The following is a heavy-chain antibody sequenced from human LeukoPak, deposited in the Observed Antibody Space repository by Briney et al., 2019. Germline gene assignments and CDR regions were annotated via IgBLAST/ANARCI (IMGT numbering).Heavy chain of an antibody. V-gene: IGHV3-30*01. CDR2: ISFDGSNK. Sequence: AFISFDGSNKYNADSVRVRFTISRDNSKNTLFLQMNRLTAEDTTVYYCAREFVGTTTSFDYWGQGTLVTVSS. D-gene: IGHD1-7*01. J-gene: IGHJ4*02. CDR3: AREFVGTTTSFDY.